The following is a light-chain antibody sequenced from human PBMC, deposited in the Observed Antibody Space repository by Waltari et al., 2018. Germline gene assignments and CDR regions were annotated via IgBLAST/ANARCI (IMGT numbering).Light chain of an antibody. Sequence: DIVVTQSPASLAVTLGERATTNCKSRQSVLYSSNNKNYLAWYQQKPGQPPKLLIYWASTRESGVPDRFSGSGSGTDFTLTISSLQAEDVAVYYCQQYYSTPRTFGQGTKLEIK. J-gene: IGKJ2*02. CDR1: QSVLYSSNNKNY. CDR3: QQYYSTPRT. V-gene: IGKV4-1*01. CDR2: WAS.